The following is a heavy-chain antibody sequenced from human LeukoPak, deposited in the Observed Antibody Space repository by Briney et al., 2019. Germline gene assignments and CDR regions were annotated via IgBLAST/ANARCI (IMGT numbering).Heavy chain of an antibody. V-gene: IGHV3-21*01. Sequence: GGSLRLSCTGSGFTLSSYAMNWVRRAPGQGLEWVSSISSSSSDIYYTDSVKGRFTISRDNAKNSLYLQMNSLRAEDTAVYYCVTDYGGSSGAFDIWGQGTMVTVCS. CDR3: VTDYGGSSGAFDI. CDR2: ISSSSSDI. D-gene: IGHD4-23*01. J-gene: IGHJ3*02. CDR1: GFTLSSYA.